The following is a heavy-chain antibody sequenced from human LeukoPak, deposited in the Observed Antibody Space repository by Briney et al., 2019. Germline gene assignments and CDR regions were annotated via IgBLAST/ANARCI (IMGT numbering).Heavy chain of an antibody. D-gene: IGHD3-10*01. V-gene: IGHV3-11*01. CDR2: ISSSGSTI. CDR3: ARDLEGFGELLAFDY. CDR1: GFTFSDYY. J-gene: IGHJ4*02. Sequence: PGGSLRLSCAASGFTFSDYYMSWIRQAPGKGLEWVSYISSSGSTIYYADSVKGRFTISRDNAKNSLYLQMNGLRAEDTAVYYCARDLEGFGELLAFDYWGQGTLVTVSS.